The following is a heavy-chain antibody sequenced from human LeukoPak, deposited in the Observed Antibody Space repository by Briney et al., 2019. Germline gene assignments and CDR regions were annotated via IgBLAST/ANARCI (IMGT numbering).Heavy chain of an antibody. CDR2: INTNTGNP. CDR1: GYTFTNYG. CDR3: ARAVGDTVTLYYFDY. J-gene: IGHJ4*02. Sequence: ASVKVSCKASGYTFTNYGMNWVRQAPGQGLEWMGWINTNTGNPTYAQGFTGRFVFSLDTSVSTAYLQISSLKADDTAVYYCARAVGDTVTLYYFDYWGQGTLVTVSS. D-gene: IGHD4-17*01. V-gene: IGHV7-4-1*02.